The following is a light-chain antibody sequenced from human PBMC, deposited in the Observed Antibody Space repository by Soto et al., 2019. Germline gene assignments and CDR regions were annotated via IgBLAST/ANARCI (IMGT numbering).Light chain of an antibody. J-gene: IGKJ2*01. CDR2: KAS. CDR1: QSIDDA. CDR3: QQYYRFLT. V-gene: IGKV1-5*03. Sequence: DIPMTQSPSTLSAYVGDRVTITCRASQSIDDALAWYQQKPGKAPKLLIYKASSLESGVPSRFSGSGSGTEFTLTISSLQPDDFATYYCQQYYRFLTFGQGTKLEIK.